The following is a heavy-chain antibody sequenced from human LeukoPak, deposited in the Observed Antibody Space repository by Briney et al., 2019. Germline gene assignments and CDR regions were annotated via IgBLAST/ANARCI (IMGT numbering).Heavy chain of an antibody. D-gene: IGHD1-26*01. J-gene: IGHJ4*02. V-gene: IGHV3-23*01. CDR1: GFTFKNYV. CDR3: AKDLGWELPAEAY. Sequence: GGSLRLSCVASGFTFKNYVMNWGRQAPGKGLEWLAPIYGSGVSISYADSVKGRFTISRDNSNNTLYLQMNSLRAEDTAMYYCAKDLGWELPAEAYWGQGILVTVSS. CDR2: IYGSGVSI.